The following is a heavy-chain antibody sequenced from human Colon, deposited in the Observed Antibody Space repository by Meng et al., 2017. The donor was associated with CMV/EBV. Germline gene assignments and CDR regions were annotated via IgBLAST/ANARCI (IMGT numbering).Heavy chain of an antibody. V-gene: IGHV4-59*01. CDR1: DGSINNYY. CDR3: TQAGLAGDYFDY. Sequence: GSLRLSCTVSDGSINNYYWSWIRQPPGKGLEWIGYIYYSGGSTYNPSLENRVTISVDTSKNQFSLKLSSVTAADTAVYYCTQAGLAGDYFDYWGQGALVTVSS. J-gene: IGHJ4*02. D-gene: IGHD6-13*01. CDR2: IYYSGGS.